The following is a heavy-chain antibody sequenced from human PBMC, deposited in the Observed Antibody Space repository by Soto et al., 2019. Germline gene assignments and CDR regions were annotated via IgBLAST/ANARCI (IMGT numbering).Heavy chain of an antibody. CDR3: AGTIAVAGPYYYYSMDV. V-gene: IGHV3-33*01. CDR2: IWYDGSNK. D-gene: IGHD6-19*01. CDR1: GFTFSSYG. Sequence: QVQLVESGGGVVQPGRSLRLSCAVSGFTFSSYGMHWVRQAPGKGLAWGAIIWYDGSNKYYADSVKGRFTISRDNSKNTLYLQMNSLRAEDTAVYYCAGTIAVAGPYYYYSMDVWGQGTTVTVSS. J-gene: IGHJ6*02.